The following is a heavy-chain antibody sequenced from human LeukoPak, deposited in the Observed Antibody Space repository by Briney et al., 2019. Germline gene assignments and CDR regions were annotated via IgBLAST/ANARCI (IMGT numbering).Heavy chain of an antibody. CDR2: IYYSGST. D-gene: IGHD6-6*01. Sequence: SSETLSLTCTVSGGSVSSGSYYWSWIRQPPGKGLEWIGYIYYSGSTNYNPSLKSRVTISVDTSKNQFSLKLSSVTAADTAVYYCARDGLEYSSRVGAFDMWGQGTMVTVSS. J-gene: IGHJ3*02. CDR3: ARDGLEYSSRVGAFDM. CDR1: GGSVSSGSYY. V-gene: IGHV4-61*01.